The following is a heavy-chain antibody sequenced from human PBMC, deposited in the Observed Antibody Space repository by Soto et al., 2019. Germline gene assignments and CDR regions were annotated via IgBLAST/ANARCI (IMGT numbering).Heavy chain of an antibody. D-gene: IGHD3-10*01. Sequence: QGQLQESGPGLVKPSETLSLTCTVSGGSISNYYWSWIRQPPGKGLEWIGYIYFSGSTNYNPSLKSRVTLSVDTSKNQFSLKLSSVTAADMAVYYCARRYGGAVDYWGQGTLVTVSS. V-gene: IGHV4-59*08. CDR3: ARRYGGAVDY. CDR2: IYFSGST. J-gene: IGHJ4*02. CDR1: GGSISNYY.